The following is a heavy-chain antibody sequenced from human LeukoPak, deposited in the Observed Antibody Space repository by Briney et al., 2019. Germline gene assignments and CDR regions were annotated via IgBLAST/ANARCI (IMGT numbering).Heavy chain of an antibody. CDR3: TRLATPSTMAARGRSWFES. CDR1: GGSISSYY. J-gene: IGHJ5*01. D-gene: IGHD6-6*01. CDR2: IYSSGST. V-gene: IGHV4-59*12. Sequence: SETLSLTCTVSGGSISSYYWGWIRQPPGKTLEWIGSIYSSGSTYYNSSLKSRVIILIDTSKNHFSLTLSSVTAADTAVYYCTRLATPSTMAARGRSWFESWGQGTLVTVSS.